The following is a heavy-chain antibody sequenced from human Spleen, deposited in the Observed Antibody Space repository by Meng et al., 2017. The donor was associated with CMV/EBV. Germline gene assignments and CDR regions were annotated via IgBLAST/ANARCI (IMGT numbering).Heavy chain of an antibody. D-gene: IGHD4/OR15-4a*01. Sequence: SCKTSGYTFTDFYMHWIRQAPGQGPEWVGRINPDGGATNYAQKFQGRVTVTRDTSIRTASMELSRLRSDDTAVYYCARGGLDYGDEFWGQGTLVTVSS. CDR1: GYTFTDFY. V-gene: IGHV1-2*06. CDR2: INPDGGAT. J-gene: IGHJ1*01. CDR3: ARGGLDYGDEF.